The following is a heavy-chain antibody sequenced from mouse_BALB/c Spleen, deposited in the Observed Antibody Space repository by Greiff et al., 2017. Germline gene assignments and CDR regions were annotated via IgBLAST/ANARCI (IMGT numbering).Heavy chain of an antibody. V-gene: IGHV1-54*01. CDR3: ARYDGWNFFDY. CDR2: INPGSGGT. D-gene: IGHD2-3*01. Sequence: VQLQQSGAELVRPGTSVKVSCKASGYAFTNYLIEWVKQRPGQGLEWIGVINPGSGGTNYNEKFKGKATLTADKSSSTAYTQLSSLTSDDSAVYFCARYDGWNFFDYWGQGTTLTVSS. J-gene: IGHJ2*01. CDR1: GYAFTNYL.